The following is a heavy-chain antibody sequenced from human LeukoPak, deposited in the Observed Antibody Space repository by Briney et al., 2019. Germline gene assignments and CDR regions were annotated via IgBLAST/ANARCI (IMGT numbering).Heavy chain of an antibody. D-gene: IGHD6-13*01. CDR3: ARHIGYSNSAFDP. V-gene: IGHV4-39*01. CDR1: GGSISSSNSY. J-gene: IGHJ5*02. Sequence: PSETLSLTCTVYGGSISSSNSYWSWVRQPPGKGLEWIGSLYYSASTYYNPSLKTRVTIFVDTSKNEFSLKVNSVSAADTAVYYCARHIGYSNSAFDPWGQGTLVTVSS. CDR2: LYYSAST.